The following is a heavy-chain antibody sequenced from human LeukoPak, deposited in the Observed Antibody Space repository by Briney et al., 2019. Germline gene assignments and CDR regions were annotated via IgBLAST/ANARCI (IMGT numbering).Heavy chain of an antibody. CDR2: IYPGDSET. V-gene: IGHV5-51*01. Sequence: YWSWIRQHPGKGLEWMGIIYPGDSETRYSPSFQGQVTISADKSIRIAYLQWSSLKASDTAMYYCARPLRYSSGWPPVGYWGQGTLVTVSS. CDR1: YW. CDR3: ARPLRYSSGWPPVGY. J-gene: IGHJ4*02. D-gene: IGHD6-19*01.